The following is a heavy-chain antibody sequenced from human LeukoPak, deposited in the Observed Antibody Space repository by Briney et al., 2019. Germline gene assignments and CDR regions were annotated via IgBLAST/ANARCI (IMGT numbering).Heavy chain of an antibody. Sequence: QSGGSLRLSCAASGFTFSSYAMSWVRQAPGKGLEWVSAISGSGGNTYYADSVKGRFTISRDNSKNTLYLQMNSLRAEDMAVYYCAKIMSSGGSCYWGQGTLVTVSS. V-gene: IGHV3-23*01. J-gene: IGHJ4*02. CDR1: GFTFSSYA. D-gene: IGHD2-15*01. CDR2: ISGSGGNT. CDR3: AKIMSSGGSCY.